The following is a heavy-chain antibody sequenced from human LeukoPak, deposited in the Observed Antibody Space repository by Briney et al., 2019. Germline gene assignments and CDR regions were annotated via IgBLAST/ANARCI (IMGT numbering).Heavy chain of an antibody. CDR3: ARYRSESDDY. D-gene: IGHD3-10*01. CDR2: IYYSGNT. Sequence: PSETLSLTCTVSGDSISSSTYYWGWIRQPPGKGLEWIGSIYYSGNTYYNPHLKSRVTISVDTSKNQFSLKLSSVTAADTAVYYCARYRSESDDYWGQGTLVTVSS. J-gene: IGHJ4*02. CDR1: GDSISSSTYY. V-gene: IGHV4-39*01.